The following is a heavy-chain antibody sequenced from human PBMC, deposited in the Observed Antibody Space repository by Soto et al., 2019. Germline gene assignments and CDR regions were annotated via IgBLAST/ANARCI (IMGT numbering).Heavy chain of an antibody. J-gene: IGHJ4*02. D-gene: IGHD3-9*01. V-gene: IGHV4-59*08. Sequence: GKGLECIGYIYYFGSTNYNPSLKSLVTISVDTSKNQFSLKLSSVTAADTAVYYCARHSPDFDWLSQFDYWGQGTLVTVSS. CDR3: ARHSPDFDWLSQFDY. CDR2: IYYFGST.